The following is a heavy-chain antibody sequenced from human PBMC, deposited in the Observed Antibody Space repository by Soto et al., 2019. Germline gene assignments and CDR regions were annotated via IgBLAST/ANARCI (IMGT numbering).Heavy chain of an antibody. CDR3: ARDSAAHGPVFDY. J-gene: IGHJ4*02. CDR2: ISTSNGDT. Sequence: QVQLVQSGTEVKKPGASVKVSCKASGYTFSTYGISWVRQGPGQGLEWMAWISTSNGDTHYAQKVQDRVSMTTDRLTSTAYMELRSLRSDDTAIYYCARDSAAHGPVFDYWGQGTLVTVSS. CDR1: GYTFSTYG. V-gene: IGHV1-18*04. D-gene: IGHD6-13*01.